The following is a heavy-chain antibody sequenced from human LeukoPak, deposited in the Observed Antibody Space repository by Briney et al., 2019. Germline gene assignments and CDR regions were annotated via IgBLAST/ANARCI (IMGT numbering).Heavy chain of an antibody. Sequence: SETLSLTCTVSGGSISRYYWSWIRQPPGKGLEWIGYIYYSGSTNYNPSLKSRVTISVDTSKNQFSLKLSSVTAADTAVYYCASYYYDSSGYYLDYWGQGTLVTVSS. J-gene: IGHJ4*02. CDR1: GGSISRYY. CDR3: ASYYYDSSGYYLDY. V-gene: IGHV4-59*01. D-gene: IGHD3-22*01. CDR2: IYYSGST.